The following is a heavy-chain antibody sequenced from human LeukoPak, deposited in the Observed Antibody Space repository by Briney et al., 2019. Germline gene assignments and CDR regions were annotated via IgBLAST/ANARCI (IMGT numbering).Heavy chain of an antibody. D-gene: IGHD1-14*01. CDR1: GYTFNSYY. CDR3: ARDSGPSANYYYYGMDV. V-gene: IGHV1-46*02. CDR2: VNPSGGST. J-gene: IGHJ6*02. Sequence: GASVKVSCKASGYTFNSYYMHWVRQAPGQGLEWMGIVNPSGGSTSYAQKFQGRVTMTRDTSTSTVYMELSSLRSEDTAVYYCARDSGPSANYYYYGMDVWGQGTTVTVSS.